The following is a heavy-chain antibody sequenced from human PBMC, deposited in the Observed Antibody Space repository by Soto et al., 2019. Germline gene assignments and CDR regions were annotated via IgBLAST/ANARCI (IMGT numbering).Heavy chain of an antibody. J-gene: IGHJ4*02. V-gene: IGHV3-7*01. CDR1: GFTFTKSW. CDR3: PKEKLPYPIVVAPFDY. D-gene: IGHD2-21*01. Sequence: GGSLRLSCAASGFTFTKSWMAWVRQAPGKGLEWVANIKTDGSNKYYADSVKGGFTISRDNSKNTLYLQMNSLRAEDTAVYYCPKEKLPYPIVVAPFDYWGQGTLVTVSS. CDR2: IKTDGSNK.